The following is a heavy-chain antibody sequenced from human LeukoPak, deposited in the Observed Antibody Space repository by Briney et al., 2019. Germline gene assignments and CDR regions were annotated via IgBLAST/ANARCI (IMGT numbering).Heavy chain of an antibody. V-gene: IGHV1-24*01. CDR2: FDPEDGET. CDR3: ATARITMGRSYWYFDL. D-gene: IGHD3-10*01. CDR1: GYTLTELS. J-gene: IGHJ2*01. Sequence: ASVKVSCKVSGYTLTELSMHWVRQAPGKGREWRGGFDPEDGETIYAQKFQGRVTMTEDTSTDTAYMELSSLRSEDTAVYYCATARITMGRSYWYFDLWGRGTLVTVSS.